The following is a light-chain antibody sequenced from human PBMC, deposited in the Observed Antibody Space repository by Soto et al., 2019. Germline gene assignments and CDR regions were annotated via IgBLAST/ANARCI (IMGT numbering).Light chain of an antibody. CDR3: QQVKSYPRT. CDR1: QAITNN. V-gene: IGKV1-9*01. J-gene: IGKJ4*01. CDR2: EES. Sequence: DIHLTHSPSSLSASVVYIVTITFRASQAITNNLAWYQQKPGNPPRLLIYEESTLHSGVPSRFSGRKVGTQFILTIDSLQPEDFATYYCQQVKSYPRTFGGGTRWIS.